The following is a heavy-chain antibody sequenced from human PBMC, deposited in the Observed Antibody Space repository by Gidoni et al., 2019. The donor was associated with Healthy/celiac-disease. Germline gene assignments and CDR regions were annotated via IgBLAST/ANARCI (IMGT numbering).Heavy chain of an antibody. CDR2: ISSSSSYI. V-gene: IGHV3-21*01. J-gene: IGHJ4*02. CDR3: ASARGDTATTYHFIDY. D-gene: IGHD5-18*01. Sequence: EGQLVESGGGLVKRGGALRLSCAASGVTFSTDSMNWVRQAPGKGLEVVSSISSSSSYIYYAASVKGRFTISRDTAKNSLYLQMNSLRAEDTAVYYCASARGDTATTYHFIDYWGQGTLVTVSS. CDR1: GVTFSTDS.